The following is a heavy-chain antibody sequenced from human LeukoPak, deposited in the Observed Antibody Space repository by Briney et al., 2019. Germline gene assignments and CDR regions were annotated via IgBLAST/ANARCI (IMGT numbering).Heavy chain of an antibody. V-gene: IGHV4-4*07. D-gene: IGHD3-10*01. CDR2: IYTSGTT. J-gene: IGHJ4*02. CDR3: ARAEGSGSGAYTLDY. Sequence: PSETLSLTCSVPGGSISNYYWSWIRQPAGRGLEWIGHIYTSGTTHYNPSLKNRVTISLDTFKSQFSLQLNPVTAADSAVYYCARAEGSGSGAYTLDYWGQGILVTVSS. CDR1: GGSISNYY.